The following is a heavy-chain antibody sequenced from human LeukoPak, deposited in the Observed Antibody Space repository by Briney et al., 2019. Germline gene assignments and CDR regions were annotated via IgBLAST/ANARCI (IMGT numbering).Heavy chain of an antibody. D-gene: IGHD2-2*01. J-gene: IGHJ6*03. CDR2: ISSANSYI. CDR3: ARDRGVVVPAAPIYYYYYMDV. Sequence: GGSLRLSCAASGFTFSSYTMNWVRQAPGKGLEWVSSISSANSYIYYVDSVKGRFTISRDNSKNTLYLQMNSLRAEDTAVYYCARDRGVVVPAAPIYYYYYMDVWGKGTTVTVSS. V-gene: IGHV3-21*01. CDR1: GFTFSSYT.